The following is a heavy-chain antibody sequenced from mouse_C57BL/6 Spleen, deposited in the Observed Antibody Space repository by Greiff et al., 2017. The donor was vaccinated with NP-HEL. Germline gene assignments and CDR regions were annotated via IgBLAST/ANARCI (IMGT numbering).Heavy chain of an antibody. CDR1: GFTFSSYA. CDR3: ARGYLDY. V-gene: IGHV5-4*03. J-gene: IGHJ2*01. CDR2: ISDGGSYT. Sequence: EVKVVESGGGLVKPGGSLKLSCAASGFTFSSYAMSWVRQTPEQRLEWVATISDGGSYTYYPDNVKGRVTISRDNAKNNRYLQMSHLKSEDTAMYYCARGYLDYWGQGTTLTVSS.